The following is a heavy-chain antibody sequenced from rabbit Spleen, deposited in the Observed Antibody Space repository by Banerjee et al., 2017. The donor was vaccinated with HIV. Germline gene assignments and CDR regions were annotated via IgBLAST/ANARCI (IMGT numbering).Heavy chain of an antibody. CDR2: IDAGSSGFT. CDR3: ARDTGSSFSTYGMDL. V-gene: IGHV1S45*01. Sequence: QEQLVESGGGLVQPEGSLALTCKASGFTLSSSYWICWVRQAPGKGLEWIACIDAGSSGFTYFATWAKGRFTCSKSSSTTVTLQMTSLTVADTATYFCARDTGSSFSTYGMDLWGQGTLVTVS. D-gene: IGHD8-1*01. J-gene: IGHJ6*01. CDR1: GFTLSSSYW.